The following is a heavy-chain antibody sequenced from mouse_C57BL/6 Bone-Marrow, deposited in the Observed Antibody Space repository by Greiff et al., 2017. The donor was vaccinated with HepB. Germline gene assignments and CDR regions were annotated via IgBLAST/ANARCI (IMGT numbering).Heavy chain of an antibody. CDR3: ARSDYYYGSRYWYFDV. CDR1: GYTFTSYW. D-gene: IGHD1-1*01. Sequence: QVQLQQPGAELVKPGASVKLSCKASGYTFTSYWKHWVKQRPGQGLEWIGMIHPNSGSTNYNEKFKSKATLTVDKSSSTAYMQLSSLTSEDSAVYYCARSDYYYGSRYWYFDVWGTGTTVTVSS. CDR2: IHPNSGST. V-gene: IGHV1-64*01. J-gene: IGHJ1*03.